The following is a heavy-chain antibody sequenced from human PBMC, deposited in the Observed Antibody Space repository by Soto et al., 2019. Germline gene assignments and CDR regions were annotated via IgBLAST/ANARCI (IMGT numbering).Heavy chain of an antibody. V-gene: IGHV3-30*18. Sequence: GGSLSLSCASSGFTFGGYFRRWVRQAPGKGLEWVAVISYDGSNKYYADSVKGRFTISRDNSKNTLYLQMNSLRAEDTAVYYCAKDPRIAARSNYYYYYGMDVWGQGTKVTVSS. J-gene: IGHJ6*02. D-gene: IGHD6-6*01. CDR3: AKDPRIAARSNYYYYYGMDV. CDR2: ISYDGSNK. CDR1: GFTFGGYF.